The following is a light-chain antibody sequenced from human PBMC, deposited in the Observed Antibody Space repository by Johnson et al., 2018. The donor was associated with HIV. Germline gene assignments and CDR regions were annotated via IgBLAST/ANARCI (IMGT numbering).Light chain of an antibody. CDR3: GTWDNSLSTGGV. V-gene: IGLV1-51*02. J-gene: IGLJ1*01. CDR1: KSNIGNNY. Sequence: QSVLTQSPSVSAAPGQKVTISCSGTKSNIGNNYVSWYQQFPGTAPKLLIYENNKRPSGIPDRFSGSKSGPSATLGITGLQTWDEADYYCGTWDNSLSTGGVFGTGTKVTVL. CDR2: ENN.